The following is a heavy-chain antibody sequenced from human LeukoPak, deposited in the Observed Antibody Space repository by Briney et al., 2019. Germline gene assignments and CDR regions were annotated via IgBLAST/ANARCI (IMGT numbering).Heavy chain of an antibody. CDR2: ISYDGSNK. D-gene: IGHD3-10*01. V-gene: IGHV3-30*03. CDR3: ARASGSGSLPGYFDL. Sequence: GRSLRLSCAASGFTFSSYGMHWVRQAPGKGLEWVAVISYDGSNKYYADSVKGRFTISRDNSKNTLYLQMNNLSAEDTAVYYCARASGSGSLPGYFDLWGRGTLVTVSS. CDR1: GFTFSSYG. J-gene: IGHJ2*01.